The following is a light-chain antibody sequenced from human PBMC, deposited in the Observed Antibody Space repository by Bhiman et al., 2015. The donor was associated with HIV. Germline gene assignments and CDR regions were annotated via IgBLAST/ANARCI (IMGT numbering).Light chain of an antibody. CDR3: SSYTSSSAYV. J-gene: IGLJ1*01. Sequence: QSALTQPASVSGSPGQSITISCTGTSGDVGGYDCVCWYQQHPGKAPKLMIFDVSXRPSGVSNRFSGSKSGNTASLTISGLQAEDEADYYCSSYTSSSAYVFGTGTKVTVL. CDR1: SGDVGGYDC. CDR2: DVS. V-gene: IGLV2-14*03.